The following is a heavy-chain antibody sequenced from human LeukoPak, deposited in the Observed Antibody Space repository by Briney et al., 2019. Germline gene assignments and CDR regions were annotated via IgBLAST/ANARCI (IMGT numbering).Heavy chain of an antibody. V-gene: IGHV5-51*01. D-gene: IGHD6-13*01. CDR1: GYSFTSYW. J-gene: IGHJ6*02. Sequence: MPGESLKISCKGSGYSFTSYWIGWVRQMPGKGLEWVGIIYPGDSDTRYSPSFQGQVTISADKSISTAYLQWSSLKASDTAMYYCARLGGSSSWYHRPKFSRYGMDVWGQGTTVTVSS. CDR3: ARLGGSSSWYHRPKFSRYGMDV. CDR2: IYPGDSDT.